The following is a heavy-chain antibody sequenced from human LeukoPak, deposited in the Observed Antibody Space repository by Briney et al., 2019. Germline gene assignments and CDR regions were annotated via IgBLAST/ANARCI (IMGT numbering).Heavy chain of an antibody. CDR1: GFTFSSYG. Sequence: GGSLRLSCAASGFTFSSYGMHWVRQAPGKGLEWVVVIWYDGSNKFYADSVKGRFTISRDNSKNTLYLQMNSLRAEDTAVYYCARVLNYGFDYWGQGTLVTVSS. D-gene: IGHD3-10*01. CDR3: ARVLNYGFDY. J-gene: IGHJ4*02. V-gene: IGHV3-33*01. CDR2: IWYDGSNK.